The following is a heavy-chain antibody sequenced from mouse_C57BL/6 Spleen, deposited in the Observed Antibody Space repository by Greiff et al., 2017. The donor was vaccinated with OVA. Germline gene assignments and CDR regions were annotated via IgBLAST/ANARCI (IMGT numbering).Heavy chain of an antibody. D-gene: IGHD2-4*01. V-gene: IGHV1-64*01. Sequence: VQLQQPGAELVKPGASVQLSCKASGYTFTSYWMHWVKQRPGQGLEWIGMIHPNSGSTNYNEKFKSKATLTVDKSSSTAYMQLSSLTSEDSAVYYCASPPIYYDYAWFAYWGQGTLVTVSA. CDR3: ASPPIYYDYAWFAY. CDR2: IHPNSGST. CDR1: GYTFTSYW. J-gene: IGHJ3*01.